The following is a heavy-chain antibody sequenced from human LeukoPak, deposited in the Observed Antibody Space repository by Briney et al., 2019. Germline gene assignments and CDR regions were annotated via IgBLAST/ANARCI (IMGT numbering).Heavy chain of an antibody. CDR3: ARGPGAFDI. CDR2: INSDGSST. Sequence: GGSLRLSCVASGFMLSSYWMNWVRQAPGKGLVWVSRINSDGSSTSYADSAKGRFTISRDNAKNTLFLQMNSLRAEDTAVYYCARGPGAFDIWGQGTMVTVSS. J-gene: IGHJ3*02. V-gene: IGHV3-74*01. CDR1: GFMLSSYW. D-gene: IGHD2-2*01.